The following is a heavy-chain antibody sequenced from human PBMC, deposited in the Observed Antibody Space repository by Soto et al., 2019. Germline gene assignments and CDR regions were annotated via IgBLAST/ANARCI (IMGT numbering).Heavy chain of an antibody. D-gene: IGHD3-22*01. Sequence: GASVKVSCKASGYTFTSYAMHWVRQAPGQRLEWMGWINAGNGNTKYSQKFQGRVTITRDTSASTAYMELSSLRSEDTAVYYCARIYDSSGYYGYWGQGTLVTVSS. V-gene: IGHV1-3*01. CDR2: INAGNGNT. J-gene: IGHJ4*02. CDR1: GYTFTSYA. CDR3: ARIYDSSGYYGY.